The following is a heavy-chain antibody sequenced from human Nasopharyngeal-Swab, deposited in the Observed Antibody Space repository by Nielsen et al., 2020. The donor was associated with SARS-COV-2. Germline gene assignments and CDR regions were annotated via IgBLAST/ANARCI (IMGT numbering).Heavy chain of an antibody. D-gene: IGHD1-26*01. J-gene: IGHJ6*02. V-gene: IGHV4-61*01. CDR3: ARDGRDYYGMDV. CDR2: MYFSGST. CDR1: GGSVSSGNYY. Sequence: SETLSLTCTVSGGSVSSGNYYWSWIRQPPGKGLEWIGYMYFSGSTNYNPSLESRVTISGDTSKNQFSLKLRSVTAADTAVYYCARDGRDYYGMDVWGQGTTVTVSS.